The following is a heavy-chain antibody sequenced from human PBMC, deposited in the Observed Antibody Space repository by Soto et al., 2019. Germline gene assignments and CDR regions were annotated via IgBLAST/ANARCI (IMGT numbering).Heavy chain of an antibody. CDR2: ISGSGAGT. CDR1: GFTFSSYA. V-gene: IGHV3-23*01. D-gene: IGHD2-8*02. Sequence: EVQLLESGGDLVQPGGSLRLSCEASGFTFSSYAMSWVRQAPGKGLKWVSTISGSGAGTYYADSVKGRFTISRDNSKNTVYLLMNSLRAEDTAVYYCAKEYSTGLQYSQHWGQGSLVTVSS. J-gene: IGHJ1*01. CDR3: AKEYSTGLQYSQH.